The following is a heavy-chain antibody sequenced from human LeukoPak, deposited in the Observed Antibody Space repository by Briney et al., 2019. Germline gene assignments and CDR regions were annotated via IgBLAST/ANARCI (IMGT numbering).Heavy chain of an antibody. D-gene: IGHD1/OR15-1a*01. CDR3: ASQLGGTTFH. CDR1: GGSISSYC. Sequence: SETLSLTCTVSGGSISSYCWSWIRQPPGKGLEWIACISYSGSTKYNPSLKSRVTISVDTSKNQLSLKLSSVTAADTAVYYCASQLGGTTFHWGQGTLVTVSS. CDR2: ISYSGST. J-gene: IGHJ4*02. V-gene: IGHV4-59*01.